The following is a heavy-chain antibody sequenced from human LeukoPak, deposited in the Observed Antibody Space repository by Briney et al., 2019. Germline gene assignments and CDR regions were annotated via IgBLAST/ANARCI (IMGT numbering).Heavy chain of an antibody. CDR2: ISGSGGST. D-gene: IGHD3-22*01. CDR1: GFTFSSYA. CDR3: AKKYYYDSSGYYLFDY. J-gene: IGHJ4*01. V-gene: IGHV3-23*01. Sequence: RGSLRLSCAASGFTFSSYAMSWVRQAPGKGLEWVSGISGSGGSTYYADSVKGRFTISRDNSKNTLYLQMNSLRAEDTAVYYCAKKYYYDSSGYYLFDYWGQGTLVTVSS.